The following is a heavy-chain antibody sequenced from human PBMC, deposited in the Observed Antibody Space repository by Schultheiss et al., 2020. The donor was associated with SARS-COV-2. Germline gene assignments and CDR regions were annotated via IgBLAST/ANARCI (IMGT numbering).Heavy chain of an antibody. V-gene: IGHV3-15*01. CDR1: GFTFSSYG. Sequence: GGSLRLSCAASGFTFSSYGMHWVRQAPGKGLEWVGRIKSKTDGGTTDYAAPVKGRFTISRDDSKSITYLQMNSLRAEDTAVYYCATEIKHNYYYYGFDVWGQGTTVTVSS. CDR2: IKSKTDGGTT. J-gene: IGHJ6*02. CDR3: ATEIKHNYYYYGFDV.